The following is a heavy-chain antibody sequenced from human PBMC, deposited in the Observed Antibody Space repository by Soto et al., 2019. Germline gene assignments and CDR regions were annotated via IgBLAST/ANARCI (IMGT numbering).Heavy chain of an antibody. J-gene: IGHJ4*02. V-gene: IGHV4-34*01. CDR1: GGSFSGYY. CDR2: INHSGST. Sequence: SETPSLTCAVYGGSFSGYYWSWIRQPPGKGLEWIGEINHSGSTNYNPSLKSRVTISVDTSKNQFSLKLSSVTAADTAVYYCARGFGYDFWSGYATTLYYFDYWGQGTLVTVSS. D-gene: IGHD3-3*01. CDR3: ARGFGYDFWSGYATTLYYFDY.